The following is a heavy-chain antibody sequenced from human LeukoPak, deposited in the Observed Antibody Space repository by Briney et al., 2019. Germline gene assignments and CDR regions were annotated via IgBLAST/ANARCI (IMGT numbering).Heavy chain of an antibody. CDR1: GYTFTSYA. CDR3: ARGSPRPYDSSGYYPDY. V-gene: IGHV1-3*01. CDR2: INAGNGNT. Sequence: GASVKVSCKASGYTFTSYAMHWVRQAPGQRLEWMGWINAGNGNTKYSQKFQGRVTITRDTSASTAYMELRSLRSDDTAVYYCARGSPRPYDSSGYYPDYWGRGTLVTVSS. J-gene: IGHJ4*02. D-gene: IGHD3-22*01.